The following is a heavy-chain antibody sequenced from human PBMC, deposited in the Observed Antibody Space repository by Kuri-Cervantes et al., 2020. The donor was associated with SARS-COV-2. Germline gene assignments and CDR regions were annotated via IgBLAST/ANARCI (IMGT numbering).Heavy chain of an antibody. V-gene: IGHV3-21*01. CDR3: ARDRGKIAARIYYYYGMDV. CDR2: ISSSNSYI. CDR1: GFTFSSYS. D-gene: IGHD6-6*01. Sequence: GESLKISCAASGFTFSSYSMNWVRQAPGKGLEWVSSISSSNSYIYYADSVKGRFTISRDNAKNSLYLQMNSLRAEDTAVYYRARDRGKIAARIYYYYGMDVWGQGTTVTVSS. J-gene: IGHJ6*02.